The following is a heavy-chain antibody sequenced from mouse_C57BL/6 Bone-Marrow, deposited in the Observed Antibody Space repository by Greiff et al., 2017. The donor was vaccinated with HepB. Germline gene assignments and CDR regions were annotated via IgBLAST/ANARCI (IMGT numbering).Heavy chain of an antibody. CDR1: GFTFSNYW. CDR2: IRLKSDNYAT. Sequence: EVKVEESGGGLVQPGGSMKLSCVASGFTFSNYWMNWVRQSPEKGLEWVAQIRLKSDNYATHYAESVKGRFTISRDDSKSSVYLQMNNLRAEDTGIYYCTGAGSSYCAMDYWGQGTSVTVSS. J-gene: IGHJ4*01. CDR3: TGAGSSYCAMDY. V-gene: IGHV6-3*01. D-gene: IGHD1-1*01.